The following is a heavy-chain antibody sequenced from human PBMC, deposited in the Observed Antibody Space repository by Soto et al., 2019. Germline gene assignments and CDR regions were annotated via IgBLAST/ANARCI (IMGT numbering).Heavy chain of an antibody. Sequence: ASVKVSCKASGGTFSSYAISWVRQAPGQGLEWMGGIIPIFGTANYAQKFQGRVTITADESTSTAYMELSSLRSEDTAVYYCAVSRDNSSWVFDYWGQGTLVTVSS. J-gene: IGHJ4*02. V-gene: IGHV1-69*13. CDR2: IIPIFGTA. CDR1: GGTFSSYA. D-gene: IGHD6-13*01. CDR3: AVSRDNSSWVFDY.